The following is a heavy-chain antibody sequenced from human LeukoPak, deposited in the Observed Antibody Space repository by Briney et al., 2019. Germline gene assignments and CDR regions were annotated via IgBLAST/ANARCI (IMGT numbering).Heavy chain of an antibody. D-gene: IGHD3-10*01. Sequence: GGSLRLSCAASGFTFSSYSMNWVRQAPGKGLEWVSSISSSRCIYYADSVKGRFTISRDNAKNSLYLQMNSLRAEDTAVYYCARDPNATGGYYGPGRAGWGQGTLVTVSS. CDR2: ISSSRCI. J-gene: IGHJ4*02. V-gene: IGHV3-21*01. CDR1: GFTFSSYS. CDR3: ARDPNATGGYYGPGRAG.